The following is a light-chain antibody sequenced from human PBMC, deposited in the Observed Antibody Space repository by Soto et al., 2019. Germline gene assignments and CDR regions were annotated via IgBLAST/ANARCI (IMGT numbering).Light chain of an antibody. Sequence: EIVMTQSPATLSVSPGERATLSCRASQSVSSNLAWYQQKPGQAPRLLIYGASTRATGIPARFSGSGSGTDFTLTISSRQSADFAVYYCQQYNNWPFTVGPGTKVDIK. CDR3: QQYNNWPFT. CDR1: QSVSSN. CDR2: GAS. V-gene: IGKV3-15*01. J-gene: IGKJ3*01.